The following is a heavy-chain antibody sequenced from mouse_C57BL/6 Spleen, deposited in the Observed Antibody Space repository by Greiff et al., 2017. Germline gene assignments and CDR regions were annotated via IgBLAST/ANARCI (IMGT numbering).Heavy chain of an antibody. CDR3: ATSGAGYCGGFDY. J-gene: IGHJ2*01. V-gene: IGHV1-82*01. Sequence: VQLQQSGPELVKPGASVKISCKASGYAFSSSWMNWVKQRPGKGLEWIGRIYPGDGDTNYNGKFKGKATLTADNSSSTAYMQLTSLTSEDSAVNFCATSGAGYCGGFDYWGQGTTLTVSS. CDR1: GYAFSSSW. D-gene: IGHD1-2*01. CDR2: IYPGDGDT.